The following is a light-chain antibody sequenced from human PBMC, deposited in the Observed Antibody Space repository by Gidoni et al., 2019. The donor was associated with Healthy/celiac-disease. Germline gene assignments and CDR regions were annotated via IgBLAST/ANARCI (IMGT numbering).Light chain of an antibody. V-gene: IGLV3-1*01. CDR3: QAWDSSTVV. Sequence: SYELTQPPSVSVSPGQTASITCSGDKLGDNYACWYQQKPGQSPVLVIYQDSKRPSGIPERFSGANSGITATLTISGTQAMDEADYYCQAWDSSTVVFGGGTKLTVL. CDR2: QDS. CDR1: KLGDNY. J-gene: IGLJ2*01.